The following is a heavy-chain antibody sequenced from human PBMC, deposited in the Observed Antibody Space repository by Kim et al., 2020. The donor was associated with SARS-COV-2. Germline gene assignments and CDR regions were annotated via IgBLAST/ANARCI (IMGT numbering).Heavy chain of an antibody. J-gene: IGHJ4*02. CDR3: ATLWFGEEDYFDY. CDR2: IWYDGSNK. V-gene: IGHV3-33*01. CDR1: GFTFSSYG. D-gene: IGHD3-10*01. Sequence: GGSLRLSCAASGFTFSSYGMHWVRQAPGKGLEWVAVIWYDGSNKYYADSVKGRFTISRDNSKNTLYLQMNSLRAEDTAVYYCATLWFGEEDYFDYWGQGTLVTVSS.